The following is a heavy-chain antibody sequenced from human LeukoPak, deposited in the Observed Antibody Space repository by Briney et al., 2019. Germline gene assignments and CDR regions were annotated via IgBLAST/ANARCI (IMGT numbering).Heavy chain of an antibody. Sequence: GASVKVSCKASGGTFSSYAISWVRQAPGQGLEWMGGIIPIFGTANYAQKFQGRVTITADESTSTAYMELSSLRSEDTAVYYCARLSEVRATYYYYGMDVWGQGTTVTVSS. D-gene: IGHD1-26*01. CDR1: GGTFSSYA. CDR3: ARLSEVRATYYYYGMDV. J-gene: IGHJ6*02. V-gene: IGHV1-69*13. CDR2: IIPIFGTA.